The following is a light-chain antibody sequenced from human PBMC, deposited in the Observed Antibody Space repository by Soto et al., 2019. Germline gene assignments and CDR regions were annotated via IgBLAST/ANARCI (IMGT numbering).Light chain of an antibody. V-gene: IGKV1-39*01. CDR2: GAS. J-gene: IGKJ4*01. CDR1: QSITTY. Sequence: TQMAQSTSSLSASVGDRVTITFRATQSITTYLCWYKQTPGKAPKLLISGASRLHSGVPSRFSGSGSGTDFTLTISSLQPEDFATYYCHQSHSTPLTFGGGTKVDIK. CDR3: HQSHSTPLT.